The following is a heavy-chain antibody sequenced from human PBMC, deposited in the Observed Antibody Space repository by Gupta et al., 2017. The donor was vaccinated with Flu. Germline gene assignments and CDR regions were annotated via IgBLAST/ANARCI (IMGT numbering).Heavy chain of an antibody. D-gene: IGHD3-10*01. CDR3: ARDIHDDYGSGSYYTDY. CDR2: ISAYNGNT. J-gene: IGHJ4*02. Sequence: QVQLVQSGAEVKKPGASVNVSCKSSGFTFTNYGFTWVRQAPGQGLEWMGWISAYNGNTNYAQKLQGRVTMTTDTSTNTVYMALRSLRSEETAVDYCARDIHDDYGSGSYYTDYGGQGTMVTVSS. V-gene: IGHV1-18*01. CDR1: GFTFTNYG.